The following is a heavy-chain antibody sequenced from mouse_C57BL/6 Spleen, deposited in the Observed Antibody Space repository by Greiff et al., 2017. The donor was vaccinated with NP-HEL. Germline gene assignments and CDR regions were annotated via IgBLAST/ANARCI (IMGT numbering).Heavy chain of an antibody. D-gene: IGHD2-14*01. CDR1: GYSLTSGYY. CDR2: ISYDGSN. V-gene: IGHV3-6*01. Sequence: EVQLQQSGPGLVKPSQSLSLTCSVTGYSLTSGYYWNWIRQFPGNKLEWMGYISYDGSNNYNPSLKNRISITRDTSKNQFFLKLNSVTTEDTATYYCARDSGYYDAMDYWGQGTSVTVSS. J-gene: IGHJ4*01. CDR3: ARDSGYYDAMDY.